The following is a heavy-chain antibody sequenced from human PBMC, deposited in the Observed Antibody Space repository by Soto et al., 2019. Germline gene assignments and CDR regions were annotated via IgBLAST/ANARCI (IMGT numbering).Heavy chain of an antibody. CDR3: ERRSSGWYFDY. D-gene: IGHD6-19*01. Sequence: EVQLLESGGGLVQPGGSLRLSCAASGFTFSSYAMSWVRQAPGKGLEWVSVISGSDGSTYYADSVKGRFTISRDNSKNTLYLQMNSLRAEDTAVYYCERRSSGWYFDYWGQGTLVTVSS. V-gene: IGHV3-23*01. CDR2: ISGSDGST. J-gene: IGHJ4*02. CDR1: GFTFSSYA.